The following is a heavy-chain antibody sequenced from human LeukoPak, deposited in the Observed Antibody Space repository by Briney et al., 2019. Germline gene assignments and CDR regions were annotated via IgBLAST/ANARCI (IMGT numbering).Heavy chain of an antibody. CDR3: ARESYYYDSSGYYYSGANWFDP. D-gene: IGHD3-22*01. V-gene: IGHV3-7*01. Sequence: GGSLRLSCAASGFTFSRYWISWVRPAPRRELEWVANRKQEGSEKFYVDSMKGRFTISRDNAKNSLYLQMNSLRAEDTAVYYCARESYYYDSSGYYYSGANWFDPWGQGTLVTVSS. J-gene: IGHJ5*02. CDR2: RKQEGSEK. CDR1: GFTFSRYW.